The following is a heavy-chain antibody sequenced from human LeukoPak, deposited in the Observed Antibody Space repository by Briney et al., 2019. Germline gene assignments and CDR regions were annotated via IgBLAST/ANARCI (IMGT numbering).Heavy chain of an antibody. CDR1: GYSFANYW. CDR3: ARLEGGDYGKKFDF. CDR2: IYPGDSDT. J-gene: IGHJ4*02. D-gene: IGHD4-17*01. Sequence: GESLKISCQGFGYSFANYWIARARQMPGKGLEWMGLIYPGDSDTRYSPSFQGQVAISADKSISTAYLQWSSLKASDTAMFYCARLEGGDYGKKFDFWGQGSLVIVSS. V-gene: IGHV5-51*01.